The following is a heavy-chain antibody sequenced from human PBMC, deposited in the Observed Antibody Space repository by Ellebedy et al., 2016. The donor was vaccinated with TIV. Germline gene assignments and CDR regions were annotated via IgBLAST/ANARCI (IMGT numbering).Heavy chain of an antibody. J-gene: IGHJ6*02. CDR1: GFTFSSYA. V-gene: IGHV3-21*05. CDR3: ARDRYGSYSLIMDV. Sequence: GGSLRLXXAASGFTFSSYAMHWVRQAPGKGLEWVSYISSSGTYTNYADSVKGRFTISRDNAKNSLYLQMNSLRAEDTAVYYCARDRYGSYSLIMDVWGQGTTVTVSS. D-gene: IGHD1-26*01. CDR2: ISSSGTYT.